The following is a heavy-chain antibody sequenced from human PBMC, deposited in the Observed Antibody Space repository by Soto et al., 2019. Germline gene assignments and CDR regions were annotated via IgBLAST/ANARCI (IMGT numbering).Heavy chain of an antibody. J-gene: IGHJ4*02. V-gene: IGHV3-7*01. CDR1: GFTFSAYY. Sequence: EVQLVESGGGLVQPGGSLRLSCAASGFTFSAYYMNWVRQAPGTGLEWVANIKQDGSEKNYVDSVKGRFTIARDNAKNSLFLQMNSLRAEDTAVYYCARDRGYCTGGTCYSVLDYWGQGILVTVSS. CDR2: IKQDGSEK. D-gene: IGHD2-15*01. CDR3: ARDRGYCTGGTCYSVLDY.